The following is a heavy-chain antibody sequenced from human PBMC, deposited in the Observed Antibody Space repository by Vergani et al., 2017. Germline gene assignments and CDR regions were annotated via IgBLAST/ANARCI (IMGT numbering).Heavy chain of an antibody. CDR2: ISHDGGNK. V-gene: IGHV3-30*03. D-gene: IGHD1-14*01. CDR3: VRGGGADHGDFFSKLGP. CDR1: GFTFGSYG. J-gene: IGHJ5*02. Sequence: VQLVESGGGLVQPGGSLRLSCAASGFTFGSYGMHWVRQSPGKGLEWVAVISHDGGNKYYADSVKGRFAIYKDNTVDMLYLQMNRLRPDDTAVYYCVRGGGADHGDFFSKLGPWGQGTRVIVSS.